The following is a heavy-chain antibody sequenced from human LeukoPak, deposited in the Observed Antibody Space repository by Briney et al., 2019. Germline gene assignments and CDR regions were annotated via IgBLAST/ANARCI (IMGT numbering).Heavy chain of an antibody. Sequence: ASVNVSYLTSGYTFTSYGINWVRQAPGQGLEWMGGISGYNCNTNYAQKLQGRVTMTTDTPTSTAYMELRSLRSDKTAVHYCARESYSSSTGFDSWGQGTLVTVSS. CDR3: ARESYSSSTGFDS. J-gene: IGHJ4*02. CDR2: ISGYNCNT. CDR1: GYTFTSYG. V-gene: IGHV1-18*01. D-gene: IGHD6-6*01.